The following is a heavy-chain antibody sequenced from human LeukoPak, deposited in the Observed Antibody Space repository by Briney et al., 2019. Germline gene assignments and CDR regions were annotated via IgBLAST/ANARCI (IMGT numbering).Heavy chain of an antibody. D-gene: IGHD5-12*01. CDR3: ARDILPSYSGYDRTLPDY. J-gene: IGHJ4*02. V-gene: IGHV1-69*13. CDR1: GGTFSSYA. CDR2: IIPIFGIA. Sequence: GASVKVSCKASGGTFSSYAISWVRQAPGQGLESMGGIIPIFGIANYAQKFQGRVTITADESTSTAYMELSSLRSEDTAVYYCARDILPSYSGYDRTLPDYWGQGTLVTVSS.